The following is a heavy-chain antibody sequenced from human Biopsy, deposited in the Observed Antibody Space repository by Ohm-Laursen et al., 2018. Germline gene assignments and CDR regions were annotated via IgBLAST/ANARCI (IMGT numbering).Heavy chain of an antibody. CDR2: IIAVSGLV. CDR1: GGTFSNYA. V-gene: IGHV1-69*10. Sequence: VKISCKTSGGTFSNYAISWVRQAPGEGLEWMGGIIAVSGLVNYAPKFQGRVSITADKSTTTAYMELSNLKSEDTAVYYCATPFQYYDSWGGYPPFDHWGQGTLVTVSS. J-gene: IGHJ4*02. CDR3: ATPFQYYDSWGGYPPFDH. D-gene: IGHD3-3*01.